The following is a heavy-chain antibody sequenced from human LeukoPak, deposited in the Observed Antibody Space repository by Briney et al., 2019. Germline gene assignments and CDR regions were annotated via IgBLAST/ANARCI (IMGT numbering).Heavy chain of an antibody. V-gene: IGHV4-38-2*01. J-gene: IGHJ4*02. D-gene: IGHD3-16*01. CDR1: GYSISSGYY. CDR3: ARGDSYYDNSAFY. Sequence: SETLSLTCAVSGYSISSGYYWGWIRQPPGKGLEWIGSIYRSGSTYYNPSLKSRVTISVDTSKNQFSLNLNSVTAADTAVYYCARGDSYYDNSAFYWGQGTQVTVSS. CDR2: IYRSGST.